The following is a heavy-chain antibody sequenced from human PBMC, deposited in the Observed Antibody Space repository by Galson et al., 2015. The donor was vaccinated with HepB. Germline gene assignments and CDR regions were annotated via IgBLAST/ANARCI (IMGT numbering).Heavy chain of an antibody. J-gene: IGHJ4*02. CDR2: IIPILGIA. D-gene: IGHD2-2*01. Sequence: SVKVSCKASGGTFSSYTISWVRQAPGQGLEWMGRIIPILGIANYAQKFQGRVTITADESTSTAYMELSSLRSEDTAVYYCAREYIVVVPAAREGYFDYWGQGTLVTVSS. CDR3: AREYIVVVPAAREGYFDY. CDR1: GGTFSSYT. V-gene: IGHV1-69*02.